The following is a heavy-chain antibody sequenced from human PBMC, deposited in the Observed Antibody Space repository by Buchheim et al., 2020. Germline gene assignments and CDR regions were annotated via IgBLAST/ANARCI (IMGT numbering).Heavy chain of an antibody. J-gene: IGHJ4*02. Sequence: QVQLQESGPGLVKPSETLSLTCTVSGGSISSYYWSWIRQPPGKGLEWIGYIYYSGSTNYNPSLKSRVTISVDTSKNQLSLKLSSVTAADTAVYYCARERTYYYDSSGSYAFDYWGQGTL. CDR1: GGSISSYY. CDR3: ARERTYYYDSSGSYAFDY. D-gene: IGHD3-22*01. CDR2: IYYSGST. V-gene: IGHV4-59*01.